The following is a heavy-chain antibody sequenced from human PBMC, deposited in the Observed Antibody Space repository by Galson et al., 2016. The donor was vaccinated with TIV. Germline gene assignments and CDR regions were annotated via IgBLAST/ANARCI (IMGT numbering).Heavy chain of an antibody. V-gene: IGHV3-7*01. J-gene: IGHJ3*02. Sequence: SLRLSCAASGFTVSSYWLSWVRQAPGKGLEWVANIKQDGSEKHYVDSVNGRFTISRDNAKNSLYLQMNSLRAEETAVYYCARNNRNYYGAFDIWGQGTMVTVSS. CDR3: ARNNRNYYGAFDI. D-gene: IGHD1-7*01. CDR2: IKQDGSEK. CDR1: GFTVSSYW.